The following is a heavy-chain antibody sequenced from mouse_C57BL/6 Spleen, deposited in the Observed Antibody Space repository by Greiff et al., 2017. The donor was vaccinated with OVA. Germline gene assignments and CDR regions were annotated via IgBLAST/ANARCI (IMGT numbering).Heavy chain of an antibody. CDR3: ARKDGSRYYAMDY. V-gene: IGHV1-59*01. D-gene: IGHD1-1*01. J-gene: IGHJ4*01. CDR2: IDPSDSYT. Sequence: QVQLQQPGAELVRPGTSVKLSCKASGYTFTSYWMHWVKQRPGQGLEWIGVIDPSDSYTNYNQKFKGKATLTVDTSSSTAYMQLSSLTSEDSAVYYCARKDGSRYYAMDYWGQGTSVTVSS. CDR1: GYTFTSYW.